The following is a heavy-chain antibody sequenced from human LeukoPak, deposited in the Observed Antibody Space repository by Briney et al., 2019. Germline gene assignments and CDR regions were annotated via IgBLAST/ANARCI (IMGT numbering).Heavy chain of an antibody. CDR3: ATVKYYDFWSGYYRKEYYFDY. D-gene: IGHD3-3*01. CDR1: GYTFTSYY. J-gene: IGHJ4*02. Sequence: ASVKVSCKASGYTFTSYYMHWVRQAPGQGLEWMGIINPSGGSTSYAQKFQGRVTMTRDTSTSTVYMELSSLRSEDTAVYYCATVKYYDFWSGYYRKEYYFDYWGQGTLVTVSS. CDR2: INPSGGST. V-gene: IGHV1-46*01.